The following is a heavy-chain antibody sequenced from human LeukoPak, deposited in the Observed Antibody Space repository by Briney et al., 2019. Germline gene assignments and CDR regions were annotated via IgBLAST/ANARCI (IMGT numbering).Heavy chain of an antibody. J-gene: IGHJ4*02. CDR2: IYWDDDK. V-gene: IGHV2-5*08. Sequence: TLSLTCTVSGGSISSYYWSWIRQPPGKALEWLALIYWDDDKRYSPSLKSRLTITKDTSKNQVVLTMTNMDPVDTATYYCAHSALAAAGTLDYWGQGTLVTVSS. D-gene: IGHD6-13*01. CDR3: AHSALAAAGTLDY. CDR1: GGSISSYYW.